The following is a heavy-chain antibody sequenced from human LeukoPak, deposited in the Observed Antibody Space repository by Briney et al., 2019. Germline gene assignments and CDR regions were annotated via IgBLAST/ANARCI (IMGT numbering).Heavy chain of an antibody. CDR3: AKERGVSKPFDY. J-gene: IGHJ4*02. CDR1: GFTFSTCG. D-gene: IGHD2-8*02. CDR2: ISDNGERT. V-gene: IGHV3-23*01. Sequence: GGSLRLSCAVSGFTFSTCGMNWVRQAPGKELEWVSAISDNGERTYYADSVKGRFTISRDNSKSTLYLQMNSLRAEDTAVYYCAKERGVSKPFDYWGQGTLVTVSS.